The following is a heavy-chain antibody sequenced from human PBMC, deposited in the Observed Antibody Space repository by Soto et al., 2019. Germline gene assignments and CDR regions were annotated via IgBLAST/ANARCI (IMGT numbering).Heavy chain of an antibody. J-gene: IGHJ6*04. Sequence: HPGGSLRLSCAASGFTFRSYWMTWVRQIPGKGLEWVANIKEDGSLKYYVDSVEGRFTISRDNAGSSLYLQMSSLRAEDTAVYYCARKTDSIPSGRAVWGKGTAVTVSS. CDR1: GFTFRSYW. CDR2: IKEDGSLK. D-gene: IGHD3-10*01. V-gene: IGHV3-7*03. CDR3: ARKTDSIPSGRAV.